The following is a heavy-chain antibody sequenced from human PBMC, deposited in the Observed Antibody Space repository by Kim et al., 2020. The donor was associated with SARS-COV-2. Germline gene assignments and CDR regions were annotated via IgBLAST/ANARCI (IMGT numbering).Heavy chain of an antibody. CDR1: GDSISSGDYY. V-gene: IGHV4-30-4*01. CDR2: IYYSGST. J-gene: IGHJ1*01. D-gene: IGHD3-16*01. Sequence: SETLSLTCTVSGDSISSGDYYWNWIRQTPGKGLEWIGYIYYSGSTSYNPSLKSRVIISIDTSENHFSLKLNSVTAADTAVYFCARDQRYSPFGGLITFTPGFQHWGRGTLVTVSS. CDR3: ARDQRYSPFGGLITFTPGFQH.